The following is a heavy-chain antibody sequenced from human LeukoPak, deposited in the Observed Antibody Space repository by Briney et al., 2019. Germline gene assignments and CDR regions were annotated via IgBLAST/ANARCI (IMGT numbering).Heavy chain of an antibody. CDR2: INGSGGST. CDR1: GFTFSSYA. J-gene: IGHJ4*02. V-gene: IGHV3-23*01. D-gene: IGHD3-9*01. CDR3: AKEENYDILTGPDYFDS. Sequence: GGSLRLSCAASGFTFSSYAMSWVRQAPGKGLEWVSAINGSGGSTYYADSVKGRFTISRDNSKNTLYLQMNSLRAEDTAVYYCAKEENYDILTGPDYFDSWGQGTLVTVSS.